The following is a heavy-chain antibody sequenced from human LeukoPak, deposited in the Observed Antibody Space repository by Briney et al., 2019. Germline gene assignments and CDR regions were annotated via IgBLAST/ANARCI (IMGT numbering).Heavy chain of an antibody. CDR2: ISAYNGNT. CDR1: GYTFTSYG. D-gene: IGHD5-12*01. V-gene: IGHV1-18*01. CDR3: ARGLSGYDVGDDYYYGMDV. Sequence: ASVKVSCKASGYTFTSYGISWVRQAPGQGLEWMGWISAYNGNTNYAQKLQGRVTMTTDTSTSTAYMELRSLRSDDTAVYYCARGLSGYDVGDDYYYGMDVWGQGTTVTVSS. J-gene: IGHJ6*02.